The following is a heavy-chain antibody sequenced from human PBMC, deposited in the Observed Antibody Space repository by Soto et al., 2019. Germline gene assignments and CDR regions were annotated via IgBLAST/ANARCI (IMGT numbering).Heavy chain of an antibody. CDR1: GFTFSSYW. J-gene: IGHJ6*02. V-gene: IGHV3-7*01. CDR3: VGEGIFANTCMDV. Sequence: HPGGSLRLSCAASGFTFSSYWMSWVRQAPGMGLEWVANIKQDGSEKYYVDYVKGRFTISRDNAKNSLYLQMNSLRAEDTAVYYCVGEGIFANTCMDVWGQGTTVTVSS. D-gene: IGHD3-3*01. CDR2: IKQDGSEK.